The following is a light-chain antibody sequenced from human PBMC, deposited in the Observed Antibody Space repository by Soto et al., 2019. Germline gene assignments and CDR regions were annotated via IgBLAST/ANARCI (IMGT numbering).Light chain of an antibody. CDR1: QGISNY. V-gene: IGKV1-27*01. CDR3: QKYNSAPWT. CDR2: AAS. Sequence: DIQMTQSPSSLSASVGDRVTMTCRASQGISNYLAWYQQKPGKVPKLVIYAASTLQSGVPSRLSGSRSGTDFTLTITTLQPEDVAPYYCQKYNSAPWTFGQGTKVEIK. J-gene: IGKJ1*01.